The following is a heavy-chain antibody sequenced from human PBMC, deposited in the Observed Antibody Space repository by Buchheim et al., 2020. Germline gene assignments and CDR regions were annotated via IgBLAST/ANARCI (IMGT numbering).Heavy chain of an antibody. CDR1: GFTFSSYG. CDR2: ISYDGSNK. V-gene: IGHV3-30*18. CDR3: AKEGEGYSYGDYYFDY. Sequence: QVQLVESGGGVVQPGRSLRLSCAASGFTFSSYGMHWVRQAPGKGLEWVAVISYDGSNKYYADSVKGRFTISRDNSKNTLYLQMNSLRAEDTAVHYCAKEGEGYSYGDYYFDYWGQGTL. J-gene: IGHJ4*02. D-gene: IGHD5-18*01.